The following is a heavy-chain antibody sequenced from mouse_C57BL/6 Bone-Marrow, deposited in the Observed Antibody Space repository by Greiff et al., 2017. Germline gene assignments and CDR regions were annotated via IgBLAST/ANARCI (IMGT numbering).Heavy chain of an antibody. V-gene: IGHV1-9*01. CDR3: ARYCSSPYYFDY. CDR2: ILPVSGST. Sequence: QVQLQQSGAELMKPGASVKLSCKATGYTFTGYWIEWVKQRPGHGLEWIGEILPVSGSTNYNEKFKGKATFTADTSSNTADRQLRSLTTEYSAIYDCARYCSSPYYFDYWGQGTTLTVSS. J-gene: IGHJ2*01. D-gene: IGHD1-1*01. CDR1: GYTFTGYW.